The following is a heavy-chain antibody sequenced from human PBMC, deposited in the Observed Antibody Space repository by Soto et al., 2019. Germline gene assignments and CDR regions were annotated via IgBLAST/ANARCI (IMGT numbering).Heavy chain of an antibody. Sequence: QVQLVQSGAEVRKPGSSVKVFCKASGSTFSSYTVNWVRQAPGQGLEWIGRIIPILGITNYARRFQGRVTITADRSTNTAYMELTSLTSEDTAVYYCARRRYCGADCYSKFYYGMDVWGQGTTVTVSS. CDR3: ARRRYCGADCYSKFYYGMDV. CDR2: IIPILGIT. V-gene: IGHV1-69*02. D-gene: IGHD2-21*02. J-gene: IGHJ6*02. CDR1: GSTFSSYT.